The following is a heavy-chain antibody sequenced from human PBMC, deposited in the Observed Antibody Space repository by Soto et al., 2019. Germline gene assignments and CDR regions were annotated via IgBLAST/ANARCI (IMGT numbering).Heavy chain of an antibody. J-gene: IGHJ4*02. CDR1: GGSISSGDYY. CDR3: ARSTYYYDSSGYYPGRVLDY. CDR2: IYYSGST. D-gene: IGHD3-22*01. Sequence: QVQLQESGPGLVKPSQTLSLTCTVSGGSISSGDYYWSWIRQPPGKGLEWIGYIYYSGSTYYNPSLKSRVTISVDTSKNQFSRKLSSVTAADTAVYYCARSTYYYDSSGYYPGRVLDYWGQGTLVTVSS. V-gene: IGHV4-30-4*01.